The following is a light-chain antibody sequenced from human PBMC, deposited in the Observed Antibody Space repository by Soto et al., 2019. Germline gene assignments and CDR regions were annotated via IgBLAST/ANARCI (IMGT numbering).Light chain of an antibody. CDR2: WAS. Sequence: DIVMTQSPDSLAVSLGERATINCKSSQSVLYSSNNKNYLAWYQQQPGQPPKLLIYWASTRDSGVPDRFSGSGSATDFTLTISSLQAEYVAIYYCHQYYITPYTFGQGTKLEIK. CDR1: QSVLYSSNNKNY. V-gene: IGKV4-1*01. J-gene: IGKJ2*01. CDR3: HQYYITPYT.